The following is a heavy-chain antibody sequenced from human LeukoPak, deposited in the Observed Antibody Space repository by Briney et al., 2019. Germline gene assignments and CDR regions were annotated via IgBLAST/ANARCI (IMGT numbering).Heavy chain of an antibody. D-gene: IGHD3-10*01. J-gene: IGHJ4*02. CDR1: GYTFTDYY. CDR2: INPSNGGT. CDR3: ARVGYFGSGSYCPY. Sequence: ASVEVSCKASGYTFTDYYIHWVRQAPGQGLEWMGWINPSNGGTNFTQEFQSRVTMTRDTSISTAYMELSRLTSDDTAVYYCARVGYFGSGSYCPYWGQGTLVTVSS. V-gene: IGHV1-2*02.